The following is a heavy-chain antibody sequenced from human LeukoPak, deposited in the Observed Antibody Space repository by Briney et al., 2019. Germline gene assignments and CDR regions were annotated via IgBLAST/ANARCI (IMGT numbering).Heavy chain of an antibody. Sequence: SETLSLTCTVSGYSISSGYYWGWIRQPPGKGLEWIGSIYHSGSTYYNPSLKSRVTISVDTSKNQFSLKLSSVTAADTAVYYCARDPTYYYGSGSYGVSGGSLFDYWGQGTLVTVSS. J-gene: IGHJ4*02. V-gene: IGHV4-38-2*02. CDR2: IYHSGST. CDR3: ARDPTYYYGSGSYGVSGGSLFDY. CDR1: GYSISSGYY. D-gene: IGHD3-10*01.